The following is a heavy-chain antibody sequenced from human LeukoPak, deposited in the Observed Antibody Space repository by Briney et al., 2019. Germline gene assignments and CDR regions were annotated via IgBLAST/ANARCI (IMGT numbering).Heavy chain of an antibody. V-gene: IGHV4-39*01. J-gene: IGHJ5*02. CDR1: GGSISSSSYY. Sequence: TSETLSLTCTVSGGSISSSSYYWGWIRQPPRKGLEWIGSIYYSGSTYYNPSLKSRVTISVDTSKNQFSLKLSSVTAADTAVYYCARRRIVVVAATPGHNWFDPWGQGTLVTVSS. CDR3: ARRRIVVVAATPGHNWFDP. CDR2: IYYSGST. D-gene: IGHD2-15*01.